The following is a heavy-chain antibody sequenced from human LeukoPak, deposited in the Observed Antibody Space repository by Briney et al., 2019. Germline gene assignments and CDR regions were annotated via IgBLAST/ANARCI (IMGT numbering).Heavy chain of an antibody. CDR1: GFTFSSYG. Sequence: GGSLRLSCAASGFTFSSYGMHWVRQAPGKGLECVAVIWYDGSNKYYADSVKGRFTISRDNSKNTLYLQMNSLRAEDTAVYYCARGQYDYVWGSYRRSAYNWFDPWGQGTLVTVSS. CDR2: IWYDGSNK. J-gene: IGHJ5*02. V-gene: IGHV3-33*01. D-gene: IGHD3-16*02. CDR3: ARGQYDYVWGSYRRSAYNWFDP.